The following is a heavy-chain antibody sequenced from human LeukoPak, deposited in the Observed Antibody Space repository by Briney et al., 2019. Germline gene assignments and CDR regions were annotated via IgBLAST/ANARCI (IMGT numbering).Heavy chain of an antibody. CDR3: ARGDGGY. V-gene: IGHV4-34*01. Sequence: GSLRLSCAASGFTFSSYAMSWVRQAPGKGLEWIGEINHSGSTNYNPSLKSRVTISVDTSKNQFSLKLSSVTAADTAVYYCARGDGGYWGQGTLVTVSS. CDR2: INHSGST. J-gene: IGHJ4*02. CDR1: GFTFSSYA. D-gene: IGHD5-24*01.